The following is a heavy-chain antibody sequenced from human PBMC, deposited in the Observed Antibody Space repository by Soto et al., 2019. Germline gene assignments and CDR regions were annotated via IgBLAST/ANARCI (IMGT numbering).Heavy chain of an antibody. Sequence: PGGSLRLSCAASGFTFSSYAMHWVRQAPGKGLEWVAVISYDGSNKYYADSVKGRFTISRDNSKNTLYLQMNSLRAEDTAVYYCARDTTYSSSWYFSYWGQGTLVTVSS. CDR2: ISYDGSNK. V-gene: IGHV3-30-3*01. CDR3: ARDTTYSSSWYFSY. CDR1: GFTFSSYA. D-gene: IGHD6-13*01. J-gene: IGHJ4*02.